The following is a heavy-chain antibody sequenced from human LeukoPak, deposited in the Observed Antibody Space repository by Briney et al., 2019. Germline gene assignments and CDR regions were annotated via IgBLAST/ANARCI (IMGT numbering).Heavy chain of an antibody. D-gene: IGHD4-17*01. Sequence: GGSLRLSCAASGFTFSSYWMSWVRQAPGKGLEWVANIKQDGSEKYYVDSVKGRFTISRDNAKNSLYLQMNSLRAEDTAVYYCAKDTDTTVTTFGLTTDEYYFDYWGQGTLVTVSS. CDR1: GFTFSSYW. CDR2: IKQDGSEK. V-gene: IGHV3-7*01. CDR3: AKDTDTTVTTFGLTTDEYYFDY. J-gene: IGHJ4*02.